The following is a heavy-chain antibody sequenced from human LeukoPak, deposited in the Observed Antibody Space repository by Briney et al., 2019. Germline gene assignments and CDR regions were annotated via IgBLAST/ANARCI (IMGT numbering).Heavy chain of an antibody. J-gene: IGHJ2*01. CDR2: INHSGST. CDR1: GGSFSGYY. Sequence: SETLSLTCAVYGGSFSGYYWSWIRQPPGKGLEWIGEINHSGSTNYNPSLKSRVTISVDTSKNQFSLKLSSVTAADTAVYYCARYSTTWPYWYFDLWGRGTLVTVSS. D-gene: IGHD6-13*01. CDR3: ARYSTTWPYWYFDL. V-gene: IGHV4-34*01.